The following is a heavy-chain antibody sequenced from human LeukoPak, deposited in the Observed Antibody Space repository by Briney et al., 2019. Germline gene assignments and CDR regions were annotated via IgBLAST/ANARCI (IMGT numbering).Heavy chain of an antibody. Sequence: PGGSLRLSCAASGFTFSRYAMNWVRQAPGKGLEWVSSITRSSSYIYYADSVKGRFTISRDNAKNSLFLQVNSLRAEDTALYYCATSGSGGNYPLDYWGQGTLVTVSS. CDR2: ITRSSSYI. D-gene: IGHD1-26*01. V-gene: IGHV3-21*01. CDR1: GFTFSRYA. J-gene: IGHJ4*02. CDR3: ATSGSGGNYPLDY.